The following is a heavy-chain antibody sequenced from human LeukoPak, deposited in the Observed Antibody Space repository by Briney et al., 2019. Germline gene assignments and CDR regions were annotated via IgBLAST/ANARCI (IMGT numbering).Heavy chain of an antibody. CDR1: GGTFSSYA. CDR2: IIPIFGTA. V-gene: IGHV1-69*01. J-gene: IGHJ4*02. Sequence: SVKVSCKAFGGTFSSYAISWVRQAPGQGLEWMGGIIPIFGTANYAQKFQGRVTITADESTSTAYMELSSLRSEDTAVYYCATSRDDLLTGYYFDYWGQGTLVTVSS. D-gene: IGHD3-9*01. CDR3: ATSRDDLLTGYYFDY.